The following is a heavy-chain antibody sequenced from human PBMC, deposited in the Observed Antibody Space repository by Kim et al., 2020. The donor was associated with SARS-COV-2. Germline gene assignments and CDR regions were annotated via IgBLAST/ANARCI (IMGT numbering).Heavy chain of an antibody. D-gene: IGHD2-2*01. J-gene: IGHJ5*01. CDR3: ARVVVVPAALHNWFDP. CDR1: GGSISSSSYY. CDR2: IYYSGST. V-gene: IGHV4-39*07. Sequence: SETLSLTCTVSGGSISSSSYYWGWIRQPPGKGLEWIGSIYYSGSTYYNPSLKSRVTISVDTSKNQFSLKLSSVTAADTAVYYCARVVVVPAALHNWFDPWGQGTLVTVSS.